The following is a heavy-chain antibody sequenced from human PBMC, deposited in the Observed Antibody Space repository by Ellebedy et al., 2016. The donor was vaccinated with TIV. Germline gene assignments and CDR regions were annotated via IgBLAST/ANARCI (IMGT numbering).Heavy chain of an antibody. V-gene: IGHV3-23*01. CDR1: GFTFGNYA. CDR3: AKFRGFSWFGDFTDY. J-gene: IGHJ4*02. Sequence: GESLKISCTASGFTFGNYAMGWVRQAPGRGLEWVSPLSGTGDDQYYAESVEGRFTISRDNSKNTWYLQMNSLRVEDTAIYYCAKFRGFSWFGDFTDYWGQGTQVTVSS. D-gene: IGHD3-10*01. CDR2: LSGTGDDQ.